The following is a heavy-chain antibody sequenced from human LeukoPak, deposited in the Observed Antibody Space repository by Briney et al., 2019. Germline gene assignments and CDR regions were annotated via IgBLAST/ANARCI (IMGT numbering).Heavy chain of an antibody. V-gene: IGHV3-7*01. D-gene: IGHD3-10*01. Sequence: GGPLRLSCAASGFPFDDYAIHWVRQAPGKGLEWVTNIKQDGSEKYYVDSVKGRFTISRDNAKNSLYLQMNSLRAEETAVYYCARDGVLLWFGGGVDAFDIWGQGTMVTVSS. J-gene: IGHJ3*02. CDR2: IKQDGSEK. CDR3: ARDGVLLWFGGGVDAFDI. CDR1: GFPFDDYA.